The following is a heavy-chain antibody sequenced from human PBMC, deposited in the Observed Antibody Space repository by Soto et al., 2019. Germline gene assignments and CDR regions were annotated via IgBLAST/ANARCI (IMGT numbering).Heavy chain of an antibody. CDR2: IYHSGST. Sequence: PSETLSLTCAVSGGSISSGGYSWSWIRQPPGKGLEWIGYIYHSGSTYYNTSLKSRDTISVDRSKNQFSLKLSSVTAADTAVYYCARAPYNWNDLDYFDYWGQGTLVTVSS. V-gene: IGHV4-30-2*01. CDR3: ARAPYNWNDLDYFDY. CDR1: GGSISSGGYS. J-gene: IGHJ4*02. D-gene: IGHD1-1*01.